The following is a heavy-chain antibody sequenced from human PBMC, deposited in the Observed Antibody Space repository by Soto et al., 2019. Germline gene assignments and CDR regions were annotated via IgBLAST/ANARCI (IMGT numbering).Heavy chain of an antibody. CDR1: GFTFSSYA. CDR3: AKDYGMVAACMDV. V-gene: IGHV3-23*01. Sequence: GGALRLSCAASGFTFSSYALSWGRPGPGKGLEWVSAISGSGGSTYYAASVKGRFTISRDNSKNTLYLQMNRLRAEDTAVYYCAKDYGMVAACMDVWGQGTTVTVSS. D-gene: IGHD1-26*01. CDR2: ISGSGGST. J-gene: IGHJ6*02.